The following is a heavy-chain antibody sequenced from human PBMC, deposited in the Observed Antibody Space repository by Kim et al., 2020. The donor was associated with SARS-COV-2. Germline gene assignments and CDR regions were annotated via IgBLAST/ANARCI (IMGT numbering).Heavy chain of an antibody. V-gene: IGHV3-30*18. CDR3: AKDALIVATTYYFDY. CDR2: ISYDGSNK. J-gene: IGHJ4*02. CDR1: GFTFSSYG. D-gene: IGHD5-12*01. Sequence: GGSLRLSCAASGFTFSSYGMHWVRQAPGKGLEWVAVISYDGSNKYYADSVKGRFTISRDNSKNTLYLQMNSLRAEDTAVYYCAKDALIVATTYYFDYWGQGTRVTVSS.